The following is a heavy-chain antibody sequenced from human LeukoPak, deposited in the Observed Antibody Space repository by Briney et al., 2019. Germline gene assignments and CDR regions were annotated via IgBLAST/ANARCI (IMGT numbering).Heavy chain of an antibody. J-gene: IGHJ3*02. CDR2: IRSKANSYAT. Sequence: GGSLRLSCAASGFTFSGSAMHWVRRASGKGLEWVGRIRSKANSYATAYAASVKGRFTISRDDSKNTAYLQMNSLKTEDTAVYYCTRVYSSSWYHFLLQAFDIWGQGTMVTVSS. D-gene: IGHD6-13*01. V-gene: IGHV3-73*01. CDR1: GFTFSGSA. CDR3: TRVYSSSWYHFLLQAFDI.